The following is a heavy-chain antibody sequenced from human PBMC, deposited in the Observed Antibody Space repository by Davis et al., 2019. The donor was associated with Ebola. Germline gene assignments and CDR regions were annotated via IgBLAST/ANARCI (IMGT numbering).Heavy chain of an antibody. CDR3: ARDTTYSSGSDI. Sequence: ASVKVPCKASAYTFTSYAMHWVRQAPGQRLEWMGWINAGNGNTKYSQKFQGRVTITRDTSASTAYMELSSLRSEDTAVYYCARDTTYSSGSDIWGQGTMVTVSS. V-gene: IGHV1-3*01. J-gene: IGHJ3*02. CDR2: INAGNGNT. CDR1: AYTFTSYA. D-gene: IGHD6-19*01.